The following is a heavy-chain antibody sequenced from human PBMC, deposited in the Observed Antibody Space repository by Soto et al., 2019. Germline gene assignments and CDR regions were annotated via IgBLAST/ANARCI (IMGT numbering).Heavy chain of an antibody. J-gene: IGHJ4*02. Sequence: EVQLLESGGGLVQPGGSLRLSCAGTGLPFSSYGMSWVRQAPGKGLEWVSAITGSGGSTNYADSVRGRFTISRDNSKNTLSLQMNSLRAEDTAVYYCARDGGGGYYDSSGYMGVWGQATLVTVSS. D-gene: IGHD3-22*01. CDR2: ITGSGGST. V-gene: IGHV3-23*01. CDR1: GLPFSSYG. CDR3: ARDGGGGYYDSSGYMGV.